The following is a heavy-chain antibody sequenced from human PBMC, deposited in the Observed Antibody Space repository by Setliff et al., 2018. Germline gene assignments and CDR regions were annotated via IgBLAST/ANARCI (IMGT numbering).Heavy chain of an antibody. D-gene: IGHD4-17*01. V-gene: IGHV4-4*08. CDR1: GDSIINYY. J-gene: IGHJ4*02. CDR3: ARFYGDYQFDY. Sequence: SETLSLTCTVSGDSIINYYWSWIRQPPGKGLEWIGDIYSSGNTNYNPSLKSRVTISVDTSKNQFTLNLTSVTAADTAVYYCARFYGDYQFDYWGQGTLVTVSS. CDR2: IYSSGNT.